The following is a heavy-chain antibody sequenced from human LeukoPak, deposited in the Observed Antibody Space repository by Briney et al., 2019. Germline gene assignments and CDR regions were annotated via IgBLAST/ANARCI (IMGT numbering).Heavy chain of an antibody. CDR2: INHSGST. D-gene: IGHD3-22*01. V-gene: IGHV4-34*01. J-gene: IGHJ4*02. Sequence: PSETLSLTCAVYGGSFSGYYWSWIRQPPGKGLEWIGEINHSGSTNYNPSLKSRVTISVDTSKNQFSLKLSSETAADTAVYYCARGGDFLVVINPTINFDYWGQGTLVTVSS. CDR3: ARGGDFLVVINPTINFDY. CDR1: GGSFSGYY.